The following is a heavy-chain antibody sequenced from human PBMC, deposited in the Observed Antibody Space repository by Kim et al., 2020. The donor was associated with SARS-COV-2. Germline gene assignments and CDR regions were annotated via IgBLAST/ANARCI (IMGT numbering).Heavy chain of an antibody. CDR2: ISYDGSIK. V-gene: IGHV3-30*18. CDR3: AKKSIEARLGTINAHYFDY. J-gene: IGHJ4*02. D-gene: IGHD6-6*01. Sequence: GGSLRLSCAVSGLTFSSYGMHWVRQAPGKGLEWVAVISYDGSIKYYADSVKGRFTISRDNSKNTLYLQMNSLRAEDTAVYYCAKKSIEARLGTINAHYFDYWGQGTLVTVSS. CDR1: GLTFSSYG.